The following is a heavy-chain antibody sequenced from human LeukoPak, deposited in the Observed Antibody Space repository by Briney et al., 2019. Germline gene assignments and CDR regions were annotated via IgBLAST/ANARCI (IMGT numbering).Heavy chain of an antibody. D-gene: IGHD2-2*01. CDR2: ISAYNGNT. V-gene: IGHV1-18*01. Sequence: GASVKVSCKASGYTFTSYGISWVRQAPGQGLEWMGWISAYNGNTNYAQKLQGRVTMTTDTSTSTAYMELRSLRSDDTAVYYCARFIVVVPAAVYNWFDPWGQGTLVTVSS. CDR1: GYTFTSYG. CDR3: ARFIVVVPAAVYNWFDP. J-gene: IGHJ5*02.